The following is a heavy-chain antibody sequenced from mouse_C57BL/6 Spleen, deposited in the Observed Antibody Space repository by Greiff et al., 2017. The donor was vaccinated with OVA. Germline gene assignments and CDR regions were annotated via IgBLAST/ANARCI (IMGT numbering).Heavy chain of an antibody. J-gene: IGHJ4*01. D-gene: IGHD2-1*01. CDR3: ARGYGNYPWRYAMDY. CDR2: INPNNGGT. V-gene: IGHV1-26*01. Sequence: EVQLQQSGPELVKPGASVKISCKASGYTFTDYYMNWVKQSHGKSLEWIGDINPNNGGTSYNQKFKGKATLTVDKSSSTAYMELRSLTSEDSAVYYCARGYGNYPWRYAMDYWGQGTSVTVSS. CDR1: GYTFTDYY.